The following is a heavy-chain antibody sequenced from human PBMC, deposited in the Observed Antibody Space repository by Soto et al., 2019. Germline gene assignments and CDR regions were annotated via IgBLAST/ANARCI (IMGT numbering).Heavy chain of an antibody. CDR2: MNPNSGNT. J-gene: IGHJ6*02. CDR1: GYTFTSYD. V-gene: IGHV1-8*01. Sequence: ASVKVSCKASGYTFTSYDINWVRQATGQGLEWMGWMNPNSGNTGYAQKFQGRVTMTRNTSISTAYMELSSRRSEDTAVYYWAREMTTITSHYYYGMDVWGQGTTVTVS. D-gene: IGHD4-4*01. CDR3: AREMTTITSHYYYGMDV.